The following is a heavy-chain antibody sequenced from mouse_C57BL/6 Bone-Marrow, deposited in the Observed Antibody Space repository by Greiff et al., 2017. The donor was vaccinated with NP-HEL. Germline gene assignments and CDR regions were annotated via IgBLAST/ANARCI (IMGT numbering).Heavy chain of an antibody. D-gene: IGHD1-1*01. J-gene: IGHJ3*01. Sequence: VQLQQSGAELVRPGASVKLSCTASGFNIKDYYMHWVKQRPEQGLEWIGRIDPEDGDTEYAPKFQGKATMTADTSSNTAYLQLSSLTSEDTAVYYCTTEYYGSSSAWFAYWGQGTLVTVSA. V-gene: IGHV14-1*01. CDR3: TTEYYGSSSAWFAY. CDR1: GFNIKDYY. CDR2: IDPEDGDT.